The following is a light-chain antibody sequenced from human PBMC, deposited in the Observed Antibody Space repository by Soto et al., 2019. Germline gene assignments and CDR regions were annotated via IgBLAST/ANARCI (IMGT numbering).Light chain of an antibody. J-gene: IGLJ3*02. V-gene: IGLV1-40*01. CDR2: GNN. Sequence: QSVLTQPPSASGAPGQRVTISCIGSISNVGAGYDVHWYQQLPGAAPKLLISGNNNRPSGVPDRFSGSKSGTSASLAIAGLQAEDEADYYCQSYDSSLSAVVFGGGTKLTVL. CDR3: QSYDSSLSAVV. CDR1: ISNVGAGYD.